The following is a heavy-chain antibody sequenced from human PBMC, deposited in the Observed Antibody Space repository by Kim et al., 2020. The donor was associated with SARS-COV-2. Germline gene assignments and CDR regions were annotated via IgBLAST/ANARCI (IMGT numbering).Heavy chain of an antibody. Sequence: SETLSLTCTVSGGSVSSGSYYWSWIRQPPGKGLEWIGYIYYSGSTNYNPSLKSRVTISVDTSKNQFSLKLSSVTAADTAVYYCARDGQLLSHYYFDYWGQGTLVTVSS. J-gene: IGHJ4*02. V-gene: IGHV4-61*01. D-gene: IGHD2-2*01. CDR1: GGSVSSGSYY. CDR2: IYYSGST. CDR3: ARDGQLLSHYYFDY.